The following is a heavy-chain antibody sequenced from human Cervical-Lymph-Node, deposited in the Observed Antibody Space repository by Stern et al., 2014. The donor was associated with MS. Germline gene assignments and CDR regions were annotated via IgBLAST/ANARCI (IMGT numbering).Heavy chain of an antibody. CDR3: ARERKVERSARLLVSFDV. D-gene: IGHD1-1*01. J-gene: IGHJ3*01. V-gene: IGHV4-34*01. Sequence: QVQLQQGGAGLLRPSETLSLTCAVHGASFSDNYWSWIRQTPGKGLEWIGEINSSGATHYTPSLMSRAPLSVAPSRTQFSLKLSPLTAADTAMYYCARERKVERSARLLVSFDVWGQGTLVTVSS. CDR2: INSSGAT. CDR1: GASFSDNY.